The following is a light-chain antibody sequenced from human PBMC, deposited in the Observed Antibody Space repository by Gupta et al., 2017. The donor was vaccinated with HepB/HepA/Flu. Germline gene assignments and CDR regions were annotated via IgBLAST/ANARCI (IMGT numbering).Light chain of an antibody. CDR3: QVWDSRSDHVI. J-gene: IGLJ2*01. Sequence: SYVLTQPPSVSVAPGRTAMITCGGDNIGAKAVHWYQQRPGQAPVLVIYGDSDRPSGIPDRFSGANSGNTATLTITRVEAGDEADYYCQVWDSRSDHVIFGGGTTVTVL. CDR2: GDS. CDR1: NIGAKA. V-gene: IGLV3-21*01.